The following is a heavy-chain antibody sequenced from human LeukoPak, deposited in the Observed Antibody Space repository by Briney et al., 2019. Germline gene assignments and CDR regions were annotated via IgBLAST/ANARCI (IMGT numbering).Heavy chain of an antibody. J-gene: IGHJ6*02. CDR1: GFTFDDYA. Sequence: PGGSLRLSCAASGFTFDDYAMHWVRQAPGKGLECVSGISWNSGSIGYADSVKGRFTISRDNAKNSLYLQMNSLRAEDTALYYCAKEAKYYDILTGYSYYYYVMDVWGQGTTVTVSS. CDR2: ISWNSGSI. V-gene: IGHV3-9*01. D-gene: IGHD3-9*01. CDR3: AKEAKYYDILTGYSYYYYVMDV.